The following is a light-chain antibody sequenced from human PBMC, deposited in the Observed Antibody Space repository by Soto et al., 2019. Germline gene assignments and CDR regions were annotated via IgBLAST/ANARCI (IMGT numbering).Light chain of an antibody. CDR3: CSYPGSFVV. CDR1: SSDVGGYNY. V-gene: IGLV2-11*01. CDR2: DVS. J-gene: IGLJ2*01. Sequence: QSALTQPRSVSGSPGQSVTISCTGTSSDVGGYNYVSWYQQHPGKAPKLMIYDVSKRPSGVPDRFSGSKSGNTASLTISGLQAEDEADYYCCSYPGSFVVFGGGTKLTVL.